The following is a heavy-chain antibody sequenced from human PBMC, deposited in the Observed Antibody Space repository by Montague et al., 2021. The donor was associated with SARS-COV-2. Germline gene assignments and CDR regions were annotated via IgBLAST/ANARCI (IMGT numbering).Heavy chain of an antibody. CDR2: IYYSGST. D-gene: IGHD6-13*01. CDR3: ARVGRQQLVRLSGMDV. CDR1: GASISSSSYY. J-gene: IGHJ6*02. V-gene: IGHV4-39*07. Sequence: SETLSLTCTVSGASISSSSYYWGWIRQPPGKGLEWIGSIYYSGSTYYNPSLKSRATISVDTSKNQFSLKLSSVTAADTAVYYCARVGRQQLVRLSGMDVWGQGTTVTVSS.